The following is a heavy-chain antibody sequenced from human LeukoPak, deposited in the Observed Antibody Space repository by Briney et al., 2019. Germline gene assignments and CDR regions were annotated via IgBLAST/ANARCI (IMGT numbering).Heavy chain of an antibody. J-gene: IGHJ4*02. Sequence: ASETLSLTCAVYGGSFSNYYWSWIRQPPGKGLEWIGEINHSGSTNYNPSLKSRVTISVDTSKNQFSLKLTSVTAADTAVYYCARDLYRIVVVPHYFDYWGQGTLVTVSS. V-gene: IGHV4-34*01. CDR2: INHSGST. D-gene: IGHD3-22*01. CDR3: ARDLYRIVVVPHYFDY. CDR1: GGSFSNYY.